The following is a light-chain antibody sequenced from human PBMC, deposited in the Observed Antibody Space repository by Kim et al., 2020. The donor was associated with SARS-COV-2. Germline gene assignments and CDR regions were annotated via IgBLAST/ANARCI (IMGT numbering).Light chain of an antibody. V-gene: IGKV3-11*01. CDR1: QSVSRN. CDR3: QQRNSWPQA. Sequence: EIVLTQSPATLSLSPGERATLSCRASQSVSRNLAWFQQKPGQAPRLLIYDASNRATGTPTRFGGSGSGTDFTLTISSLEPEDFAVYYCQQRNSWPQAFGQGTKVDIK. J-gene: IGKJ1*01. CDR2: DAS.